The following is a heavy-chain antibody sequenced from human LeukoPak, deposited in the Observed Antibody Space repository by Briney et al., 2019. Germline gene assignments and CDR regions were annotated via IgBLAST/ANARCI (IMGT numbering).Heavy chain of an antibody. D-gene: IGHD3-10*01. J-gene: IGHJ4*02. CDR2: IYYSGST. Sequence: KPSETLSLTCTVSGDSISSSSYYWGWIRQPPGKGLEWIGSIYYSGSTTYNPSLKSRVTISVDTSKNQFSLNLSSVTAADTAVYYCARAPPRGSYYRGYFDYWGQGTLVTVSS. CDR3: ARAPPRGSYYRGYFDY. CDR1: GDSISSSSYY. V-gene: IGHV4-39*07.